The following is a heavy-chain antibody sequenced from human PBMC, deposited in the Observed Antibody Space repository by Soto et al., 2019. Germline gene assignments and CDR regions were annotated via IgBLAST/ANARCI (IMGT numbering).Heavy chain of an antibody. V-gene: IGHV5-51*01. Sequence: GESLKISCKGSGYSFTSYWIGWVRQMPGKGLEWMGIIYPGDSDTRYSPSFQGQVTISADKSISTAYLQWSSLKASDTAMYYCARHPPPRGSSGWYNHVLFDYYGMDVWGQGTTVTVSS. CDR1: GYSFTSYW. CDR3: ARHPPPRGSSGWYNHVLFDYYGMDV. J-gene: IGHJ6*02. CDR2: IYPGDSDT. D-gene: IGHD6-19*01.